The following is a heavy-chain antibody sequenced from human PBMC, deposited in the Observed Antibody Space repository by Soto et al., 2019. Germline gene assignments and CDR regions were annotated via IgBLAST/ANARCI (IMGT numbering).Heavy chain of an antibody. D-gene: IGHD4-4*01. V-gene: IGHV1-18*04. CDR1: GDTLTSDG. Sequence: ASVKVSCKASGDTLTSDGISWGRQAPGQGLEGMGWISAYNGNTNYAQKLQGRVTMTTDTSTSTAYMELRSLRSDDTAMYYCARWKGMTTVSTTAFRMDVWGQGTTVTVSS. CDR2: ISAYNGNT. J-gene: IGHJ6*02. CDR3: ARWKGMTTVSTTAFRMDV.